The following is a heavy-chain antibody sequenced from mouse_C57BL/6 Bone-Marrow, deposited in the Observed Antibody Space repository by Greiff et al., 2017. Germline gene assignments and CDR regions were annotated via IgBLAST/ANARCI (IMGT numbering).Heavy chain of an antibody. CDR2: ISSGSSTI. CDR1: GFTFSDYG. V-gene: IGHV5-17*01. Sequence: EVQLVESGGGLVKPGGSLKLSCAASGFTFSDYGMHWVRQAPEKGLEWVAYISSGSSTIYYADTVKGRFTISRDNAKNTMFLHMTSLRSEDAAMYYCARRYYGNYGGFAYWGQGNLVTVSA. D-gene: IGHD2-1*01. CDR3: ARRYYGNYGGFAY. J-gene: IGHJ3*01.